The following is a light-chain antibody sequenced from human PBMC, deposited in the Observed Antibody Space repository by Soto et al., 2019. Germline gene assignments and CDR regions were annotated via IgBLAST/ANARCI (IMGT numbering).Light chain of an antibody. CDR2: GTS. Sequence: EIVMTQSPATLSVSPGEGATLSCRASQSVNGNYLAWYQQKPGQAPRLLIYGTSSRATGIPDRFSGSGSGTDFTLTISRLEPEDFAVYYCQQCGSLPGTFGQGTKVDIK. J-gene: IGKJ1*01. CDR3: QQCGSLPGT. V-gene: IGKV3-20*01. CDR1: QSVNGNY.